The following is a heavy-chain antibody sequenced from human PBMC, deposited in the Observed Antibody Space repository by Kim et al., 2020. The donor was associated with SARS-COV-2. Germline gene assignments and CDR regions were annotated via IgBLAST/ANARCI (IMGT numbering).Heavy chain of an antibody. CDR3: ARVRYDILTGSETYYYYYGMDV. CDR1: GGSFSGYY. J-gene: IGHJ6*02. D-gene: IGHD3-9*01. Sequence: SETLSLTCAVYGGSFSGYYWSWIRQPPGKGLEWIGEINHSGSTNYNPSLKSRVTISVDTSKNQFSLKLSSVTAADTAVYYCARVRYDILTGSETYYYYYGMDVWGQGTTVTVSS. V-gene: IGHV4-34*01. CDR2: INHSGST.